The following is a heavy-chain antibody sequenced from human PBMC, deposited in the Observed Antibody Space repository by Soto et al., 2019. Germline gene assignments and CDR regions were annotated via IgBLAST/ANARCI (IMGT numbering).Heavy chain of an antibody. CDR1: GFTFSSYG. D-gene: IGHD6-6*01. J-gene: IGHJ4*02. CDR2: ISYDGSNK. V-gene: IGHV3-30*18. Sequence: GGSLRLSCAASGFTFSSYGMHWVRQAPGKGLEWVAVISYDGSNKYYADSVKGRFTISRDNSKNTLYLQMNSLRAEDTAVYYCAKVLYEYSSSSFDYWGQGTLVTVSS. CDR3: AKVLYEYSSSSFDY.